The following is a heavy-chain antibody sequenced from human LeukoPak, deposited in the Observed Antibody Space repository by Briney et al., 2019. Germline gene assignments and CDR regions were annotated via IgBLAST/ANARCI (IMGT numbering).Heavy chain of an antibody. D-gene: IGHD1-26*01. CDR2: IYTSRST. Sequence: SETLSLTCTVSGGSISSGSYYWSWIRQPAGKGLEWIGRIYTSRSTNYNPSLKSRVTISVDTSKNQFSLKLSSVTAADTAVYYCARGDGLYWGQGTLVTVSS. CDR1: GGSISSGSYY. J-gene: IGHJ4*02. V-gene: IGHV4-61*02. CDR3: ARGDGLY.